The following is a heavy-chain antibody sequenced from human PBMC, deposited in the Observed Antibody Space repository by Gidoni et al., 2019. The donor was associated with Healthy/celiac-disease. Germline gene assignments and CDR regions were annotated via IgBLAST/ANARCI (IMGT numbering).Heavy chain of an antibody. V-gene: IGHV4-34*01. CDR3: ARSHPIVPAALKYGMDV. Sequence: QVQLQQWGAGLLKPSETLSLTCAVYGGSFSGYYWSWLRQPPGKGREWIGEINHSGSTNDNPSLKSRVTISVDTANNQFSLKLSSVTAADTAVYYCARSHPIVPAALKYGMDVWGQGTTVTVSS. CDR2: INHSGST. CDR1: GGSFSGYY. J-gene: IGHJ6*02. D-gene: IGHD2-2*01.